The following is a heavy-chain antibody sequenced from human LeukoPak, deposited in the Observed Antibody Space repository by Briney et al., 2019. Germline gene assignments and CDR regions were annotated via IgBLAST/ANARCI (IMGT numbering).Heavy chain of an antibody. D-gene: IGHD2-2*01. CDR2: INPNSGGT. CDR3: ARDRITDCSTTSCTIANWFDP. V-gene: IGHV1-2*02. Sequence: ASVMVSCKASGYTFTNYGISWVRQAPGQGLEWMGWINPNSGGTDYAQKFQGRVTMTRDTSIDTAYMELSRLTSDDTAVYYCARDRITDCSTTSCTIANWFDPWGQGTLVTVSS. CDR1: GYTFTNYG. J-gene: IGHJ5*02.